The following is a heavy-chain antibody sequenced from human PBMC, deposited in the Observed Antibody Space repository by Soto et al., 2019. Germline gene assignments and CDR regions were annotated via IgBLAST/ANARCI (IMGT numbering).Heavy chain of an antibody. CDR1: GGSISSGNYY. D-gene: IGHD3-16*02. Sequence: QVQLQESGPGLVKPSQTLSLTCTLSGGSISSGNYYWSWIRQHPGKGLEWIGYIYYSGSTHYNPSLKSRVTISLDTSNNHFSLKLSSVTAADTAVYYCARMGLHLGELSRTWFDPWGQGTLVTVSS. V-gene: IGHV4-31*03. J-gene: IGHJ5*02. CDR2: IYYSGST. CDR3: ARMGLHLGELSRTWFDP.